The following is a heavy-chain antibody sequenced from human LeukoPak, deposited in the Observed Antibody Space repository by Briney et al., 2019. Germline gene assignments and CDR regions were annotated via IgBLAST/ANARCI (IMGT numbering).Heavy chain of an antibody. D-gene: IGHD3-3*01. CDR2: INSDASST. J-gene: IGHJ4*02. V-gene: IGHV3-74*01. CDR3: ARVDFWSGSYSHLNY. CDR1: GFTFSSYW. Sequence: PGGSLRLSCAASGFTFSSYWMHWVRQAPGKGLVWVSRINSDASSTSYADSMKGRFTISRDNAKNTLYLQMNSLRAEDTAVYYCARVDFWSGSYSHLNYWGQGTLVTVSS.